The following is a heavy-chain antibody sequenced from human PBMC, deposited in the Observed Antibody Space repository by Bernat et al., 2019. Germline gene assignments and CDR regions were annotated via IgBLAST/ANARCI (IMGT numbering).Heavy chain of an antibody. CDR3: AGGGWLGELRGWFDP. V-gene: IGHV4-59*01. Sequence: QVQLQESGPGLVKPSETLSLTFTVAGGSISSYYWSWIRQPPGKGLEWIGYIYYSWSTNYNPSLKSRVTISVDTSKNQFSLKLSSVTAADTAVYYCAGGGWLGELRGWFDPWGQGTLVTVSS. CDR2: IYYSWST. CDR1: GGSISSYY. J-gene: IGHJ5*02. D-gene: IGHD3-10*01.